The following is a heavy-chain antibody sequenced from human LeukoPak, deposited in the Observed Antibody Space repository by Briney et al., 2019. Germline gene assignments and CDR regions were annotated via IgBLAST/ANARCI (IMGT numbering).Heavy chain of an antibody. J-gene: IGHJ4*02. CDR1: GFTVSSNY. CDR3: ARDDYGDYFFDY. D-gene: IGHD4-17*01. V-gene: IGHV3-66*01. Sequence: PGGSLRLSCAASGFTVSSNYMSWVRQAPGKGLEWVSVIYSGGSTYYADSVKGRFTISRDNSKNTLYLQINSLRAEDTAVYYCARDDYGDYFFDYWGQGTLVTVSS. CDR2: IYSGGST.